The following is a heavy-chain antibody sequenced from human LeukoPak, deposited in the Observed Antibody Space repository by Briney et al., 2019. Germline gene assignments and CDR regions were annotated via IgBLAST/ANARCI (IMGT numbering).Heavy chain of an antibody. J-gene: IGHJ5*02. Sequence: PAGRSVRLSCAASGFTFSSYWMSWARQAPGKGLMCIALINGEGTETTYADSVKGRFTISRDTGNHILYLRMDSLRAQDTAVYFCARKESHGGGFDPWGTGTLVTVSS. CDR3: ARKESHGGGFDP. V-gene: IGHV3-74*03. D-gene: IGHD3-10*01. CDR2: INGEGTET. CDR1: GFTFSSYW.